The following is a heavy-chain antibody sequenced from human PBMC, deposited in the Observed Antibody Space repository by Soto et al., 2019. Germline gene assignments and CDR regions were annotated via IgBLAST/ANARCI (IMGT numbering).Heavy chain of an antibody. J-gene: IGHJ4*02. D-gene: IGHD3-3*01. CDR1: GGSISSSSYY. CDR3: ARHGKEYYDFWSGFDY. V-gene: IGHV4-39*01. Sequence: SETLSLTCTVSGGSISSSSYYWGWIRQPPGKGLEWIGSIYYSGSTYYNPSLKSRVTISVDTSKNQFSLKLSSVTAADTAVYYCARHGKEYYDFWSGFDYWGQGTLVTVSS. CDR2: IYYSGST.